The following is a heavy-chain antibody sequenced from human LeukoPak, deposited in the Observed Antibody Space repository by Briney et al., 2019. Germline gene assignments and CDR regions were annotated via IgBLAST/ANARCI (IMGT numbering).Heavy chain of an antibody. J-gene: IGHJ5*02. D-gene: IGHD2-15*01. V-gene: IGHV4-59*12. Sequence: SETLSLTCTVSGGSISSYYWSWIRQPPGKGLEWIGYIYYSGSTNYNPSLKSRVTISVDTSKNQFSLKLSPVTAADTAVYYCARDTSRGVAATGRWFDPWGQGTLVTVSS. CDR2: IYYSGST. CDR3: ARDTSRGVAATGRWFDP. CDR1: GGSISSYY.